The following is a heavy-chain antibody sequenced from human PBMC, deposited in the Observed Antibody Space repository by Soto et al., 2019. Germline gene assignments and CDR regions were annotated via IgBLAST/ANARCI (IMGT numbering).Heavy chain of an antibody. Sequence: PXVSLRLTCSASGFSFSSYAMHWVRQAPGKGLEYVSGIRGNGDPPFYADSVKGRFTISRDNSKNTLYLQMSSLGADDTAVYYCVKSRGGNNFDFFDWGQGALVTV. D-gene: IGHD5-12*01. CDR2: IRGNGDPP. V-gene: IGHV3-64D*06. CDR1: GFSFSSYA. CDR3: VKSRGGNNFDFFD. J-gene: IGHJ4*02.